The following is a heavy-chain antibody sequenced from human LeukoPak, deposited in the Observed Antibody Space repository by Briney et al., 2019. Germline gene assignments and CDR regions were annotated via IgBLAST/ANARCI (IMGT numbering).Heavy chain of an antibody. CDR1: GFTFDDYG. V-gene: IGHV3-20*04. J-gene: IGHJ5*02. CDR3: ARSCSGGSCYDWFDP. Sequence: GGSLRLSCAASGFTFDDYGMSWVRHAPGKGLEWVSVINWNGGSTGYADSVKGRFTISRDNAKNSLYLQMNSLRAEDTALYYCARSCSGGSCYDWFDPWGQGTLVTVSS. CDR2: INWNGGST. D-gene: IGHD2-15*01.